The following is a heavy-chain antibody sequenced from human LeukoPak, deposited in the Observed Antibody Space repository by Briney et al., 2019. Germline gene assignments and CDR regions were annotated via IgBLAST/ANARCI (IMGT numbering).Heavy chain of an antibody. CDR1: GYTFTGYY. V-gene: IGHV1-2*02. CDR3: ASERLNNAFDI. CDR2: IHPNSGGT. Sequence: ASVEVSCKASGYTFTGYYMHWVRQAAGQGLEWMGWIHPNSGGTISAQKFQGRVTMTRDTSISTAYMELSGLRSDDTAVYYCASERLNNAFDIWGQGTMVTVSS. D-gene: IGHD2-8*01. J-gene: IGHJ3*02.